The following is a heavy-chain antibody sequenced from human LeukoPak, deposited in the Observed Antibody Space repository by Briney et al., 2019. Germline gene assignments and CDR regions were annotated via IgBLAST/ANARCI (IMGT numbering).Heavy chain of an antibody. D-gene: IGHD5-18*01. J-gene: IGHJ4*02. Sequence: SETLSLTCTVSGGTNGTYYWSWIRQPAGKELEWIGRIFTTGGANYNPSLKSRVTMSLDTSKNQFSLKLSSVTAADTAVYYCARHGYLDTAMVALDYWGQGTLVTVSS. CDR1: GGTNGTYY. CDR3: ARHGYLDTAMVALDY. CDR2: IFTTGGA. V-gene: IGHV4-4*07.